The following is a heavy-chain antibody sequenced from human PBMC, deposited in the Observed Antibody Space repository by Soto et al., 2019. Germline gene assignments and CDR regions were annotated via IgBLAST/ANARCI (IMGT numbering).Heavy chain of an antibody. J-gene: IGHJ5*02. D-gene: IGHD6-13*01. CDR1: GFTFSSYG. V-gene: IGHV3-33*01. CDR3: ARDARIAAAGPGWFDP. CDR2: IWYDGSNK. Sequence: GGSLRLSCAASGFTFSSYGMHWVRQAPGKGLEWVAVIWYDGSNKYYADSVKGRFTISRDNSKNTLYLQMNSLRAEDTAVYYCARDARIAAAGPGWFDPWGQGTLVTVSS.